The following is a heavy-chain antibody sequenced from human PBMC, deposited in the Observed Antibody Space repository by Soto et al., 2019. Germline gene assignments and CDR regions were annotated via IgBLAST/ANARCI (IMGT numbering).Heavy chain of an antibody. Sequence: EVPLVESGGGLVQPGRSLRLSCAASGFTFDDYAMHWVRQAPGKGLEWVSGITWNSGRIGYADSVKGRFTISRDNAKNSLYLQMNSLRAEDTALYYCAKDPSYDSSGERAFDYWGQGTLVTVSS. D-gene: IGHD3-22*01. J-gene: IGHJ4*02. V-gene: IGHV3-9*01. CDR3: AKDPSYDSSGERAFDY. CDR1: GFTFDDYA. CDR2: ITWNSGRI.